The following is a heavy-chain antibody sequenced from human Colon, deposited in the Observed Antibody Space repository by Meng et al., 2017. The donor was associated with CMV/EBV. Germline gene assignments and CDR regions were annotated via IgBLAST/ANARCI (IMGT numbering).Heavy chain of an antibody. V-gene: IGHV1-18*01. Sequence: CNTSGYNFSNYGISWVRQATGKRLEWMGWINTYNGDSKFEQNLQHRITMTTDTSTTTAYLELRSMRSDDTDVDFCARGTGPWLVEDYWGQGTMVTVSS. CDR1: GYNFSNYG. CDR2: INTYNGDS. CDR3: ARGTGPWLVEDY. J-gene: IGHJ4*02. D-gene: IGHD6-19*01.